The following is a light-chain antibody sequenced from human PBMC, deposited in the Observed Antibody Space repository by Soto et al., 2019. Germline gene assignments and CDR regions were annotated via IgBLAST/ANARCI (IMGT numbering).Light chain of an antibody. CDR3: QQYNSYLT. Sequence: DIQMTQSPSTLSASVGDRVTITCRASQSISSWLAWYQQKPGKAPKLLIYDASSLESGVTSRFSGSGSGTEFTLTISSLQPDDFATYYCQQYNSYLTFGKGTKVEIK. CDR1: QSISSW. J-gene: IGKJ1*01. V-gene: IGKV1-5*01. CDR2: DAS.